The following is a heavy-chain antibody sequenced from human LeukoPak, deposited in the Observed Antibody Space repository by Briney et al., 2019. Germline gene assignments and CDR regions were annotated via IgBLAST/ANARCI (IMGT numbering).Heavy chain of an antibody. V-gene: IGHV4-59*01. CDR3: ARRTVFDI. J-gene: IGHJ3*02. CDR2: IYYAGSSNYHGSS. CDR1: GASISSFY. D-gene: IGHD3/OR15-3a*01. Sequence: SETLSLTCTVSGASISSFYWSWIRQPPGKGLEWIGYIYYAGSSNYHGSSNYNPSLKSRVTMSVDTSKNQFSLKLSFVTAADTAVYYCARRTVFDIWGQGTMVTVSS.